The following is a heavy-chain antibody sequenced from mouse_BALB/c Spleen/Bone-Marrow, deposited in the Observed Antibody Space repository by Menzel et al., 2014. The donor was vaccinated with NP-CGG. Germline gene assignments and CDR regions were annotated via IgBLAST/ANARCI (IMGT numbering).Heavy chain of an antibody. CDR1: GYSFXSYW. J-gene: IGHJ3*01. V-gene: IGHV1S127*01. D-gene: IGHD2-1*01. CDR2: IDPSDSET. CDR3: ASPSDGNPFAY. Sequence: QVHVKQSGPQLVRPGASVKISCKASGYSFXSYWMHWVKQRPGQGLEWIGMIDPSDSETRLNQKFKDKATLTVDKSSSTAYMQLSSPTSEDSAVYYCASPSDGNPFAYWGQGTLVTVSA.